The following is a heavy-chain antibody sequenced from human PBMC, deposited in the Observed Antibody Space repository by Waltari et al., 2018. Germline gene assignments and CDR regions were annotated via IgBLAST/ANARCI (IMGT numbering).Heavy chain of an antibody. J-gene: IGHJ4*02. V-gene: IGHV3-30-3*01. CDR3: ARGGDYCGNPNFDY. CDR1: GVTGSSYA. Sequence: QVQLGESGGGVVQPGRSLRLSCAASGVTGSSYAMHWVRQAPGKGLEWVAVISYDGSNKYYADSVKGRFTISRDNSKNTLYLQMNSLTAEDTAVYYCARGGDYCGNPNFDYWGQGTLVTLSS. D-gene: IGHD2-21*01. CDR2: ISYDGSNK.